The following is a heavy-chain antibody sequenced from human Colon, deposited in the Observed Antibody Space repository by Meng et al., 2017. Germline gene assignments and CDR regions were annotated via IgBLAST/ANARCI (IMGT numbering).Heavy chain of an antibody. CDR3: ARPRDSSGWYGEWYFDL. Sequence: SVKVSCKASGCTFSSYAISWVRQAPGQGLEWMGGIIPIFGTANYAQKFQGRVTITADKSTSTAYMELSSLRSEDTAVYYCARPRDSSGWYGEWYFDLWGRGTLVTVSS. V-gene: IGHV1-69*06. D-gene: IGHD6-19*01. CDR2: IIPIFGTA. J-gene: IGHJ2*01. CDR1: GCTFSSYA.